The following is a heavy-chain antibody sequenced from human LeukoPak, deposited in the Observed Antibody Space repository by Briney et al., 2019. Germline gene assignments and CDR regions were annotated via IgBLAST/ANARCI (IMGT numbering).Heavy chain of an antibody. V-gene: IGHV1-2*02. CDR1: GYTFTGYY. D-gene: IGHD2-2*01. J-gene: IGHJ5*02. Sequence: ASVKVSCKASGYTFTGYYMHWVRQAPGQGLEWMGWVNPNSGGTNYAQNFQRSLTMTRDTSISTAYMELSRLRSDDTAVYYCATTVVVPAAIFWFDPWGQGTLVTVSS. CDR2: VNPNSGGT. CDR3: ATTVVVPAAIFWFDP.